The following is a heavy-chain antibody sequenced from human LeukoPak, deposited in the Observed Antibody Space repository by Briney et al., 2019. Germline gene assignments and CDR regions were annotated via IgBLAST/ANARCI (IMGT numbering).Heavy chain of an antibody. D-gene: IGHD6-6*01. J-gene: IGHJ4*02. CDR3: ARLTRLSTSPDRYYLDY. CDR1: GDSISSYY. Sequence: SDTLSLTCTVSGDSISSYYWSWIRQPPGKGLEWIGYIYTSGGTNYFPSLKGRVTISINTSNNQFSLKLSSVAAADSAVYYCARLTRLSTSPDRYYLDYWGQGTLVTVSS. V-gene: IGHV4-4*09. CDR2: IYTSGGT.